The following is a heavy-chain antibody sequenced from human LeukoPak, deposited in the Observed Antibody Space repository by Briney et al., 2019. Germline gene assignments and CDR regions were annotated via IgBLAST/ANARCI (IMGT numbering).Heavy chain of an antibody. J-gene: IGHJ4*02. CDR1: GFSFRDYY. D-gene: IGHD1-14*01. V-gene: IGHV3-11*04. CDR2: IDYIGTTI. Sequence: PGGSLRLSCAASGFSFRDYYMSWVRQAPGKGLEWVSYIDYIGTTIYYADSVKGRFTISRDNAKNSLYLQINSLRAEDTAVYYCVRGDNRDYWGQGTLVTVSS. CDR3: VRGDNRDY.